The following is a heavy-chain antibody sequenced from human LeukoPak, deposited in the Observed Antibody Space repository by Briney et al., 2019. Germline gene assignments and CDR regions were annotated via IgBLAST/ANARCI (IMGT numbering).Heavy chain of an antibody. D-gene: IGHD2-21*01. V-gene: IGHV3-7*01. CDR1: GFTFSSYW. Sequence: GGSLRLSCAASGFTFSSYWMSWVRQAPGKGLEWVANIKQDGSEKYYVDSVKGRFTISRDNAKNSLYLQMNSLRAEDTAVYYCAKEGHDRSWGIANFDYWGQGTLVTVSS. CDR2: IKQDGSEK. J-gene: IGHJ4*02. CDR3: AKEGHDRSWGIANFDY.